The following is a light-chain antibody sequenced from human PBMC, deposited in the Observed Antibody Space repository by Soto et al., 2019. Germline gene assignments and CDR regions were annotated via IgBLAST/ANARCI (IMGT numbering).Light chain of an antibody. CDR2: DVN. J-gene: IGLJ1*01. Sequence: QSALAQPASVSGSFGQSITISCSGPNTDLGVYGYVSWYQHHPGKAPKLLIYDVNNRPSGISDRFSGSKSGDTASLTISGFQAEDEADYFCFSKISGFVYGFGTGTKLTVL. V-gene: IGLV2-14*01. CDR1: NTDLGVYGY. CDR3: FSKISGFVYG.